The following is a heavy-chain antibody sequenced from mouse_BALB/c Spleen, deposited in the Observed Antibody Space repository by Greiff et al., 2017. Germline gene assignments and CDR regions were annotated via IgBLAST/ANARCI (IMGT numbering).Heavy chain of an antibody. CDR2: IYPGDGDT. J-gene: IGHJ2*01. CDR3: ARQLVPDY. D-gene: IGHD4-1*02. V-gene: IGHV1-87*01. CDR1: GYTFTSYW. Sequence: QVQLKESGAELARPGASVKLSCKASGYTFTSYWMQWVKQRPGQGLEWIGAIYPGDGDTRYTQKFKGKATLTADKSSSTAYMQLSSLASEDSAVYYCARQLVPDYWGQGTTLTVSS.